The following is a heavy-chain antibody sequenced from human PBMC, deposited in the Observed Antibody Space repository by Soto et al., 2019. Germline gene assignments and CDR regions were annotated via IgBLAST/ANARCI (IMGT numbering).Heavy chain of an antibody. Sequence: GASVKVSCKASGGTFSSYAISRVRQAPGQGLERMGGIIPIFGTANYAQKFQGRVTITADESTSTAYMELSSLRSEDTAVYYCARDHPDYYYDILTGSPYADAFDISGQGTMVTVSS. J-gene: IGHJ3*02. CDR3: ARDHPDYYYDILTGSPYADAFDI. CDR2: IIPIFGTA. V-gene: IGHV1-69*13. D-gene: IGHD3-9*01. CDR1: GGTFSSYA.